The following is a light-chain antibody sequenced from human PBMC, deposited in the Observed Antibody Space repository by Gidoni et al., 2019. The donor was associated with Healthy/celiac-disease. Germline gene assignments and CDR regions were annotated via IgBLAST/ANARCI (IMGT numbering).Light chain of an antibody. V-gene: IGLV3-1*01. CDR3: QAWDSSTAV. J-gene: IGLJ2*01. Sequence: SYELTQPPSVSVSPGQTASITCSGDKLGDKYACWYQQKPGQSPVLVIYQDSKRPSGIPERFSGSNSGNTATLTISGTQAMDEADYYCQAWDSSTAVFDGGTKLTX. CDR2: QDS. CDR1: KLGDKY.